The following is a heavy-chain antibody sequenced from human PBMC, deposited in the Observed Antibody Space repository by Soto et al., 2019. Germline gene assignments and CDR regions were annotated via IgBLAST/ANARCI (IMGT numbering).Heavy chain of an antibody. CDR1: GYTFTSYD. CDR3: AREGIAARPELYYYYYYMDV. Sequence: ASVKVSCKASGYTFTSYDINWVRQATGQGLEWMGWMNPNSGNTGYAQKFQGRVTITADKSTSTAYMELSSLRSEDTAVYYCAREGIAARPELYYYYYYMDVWGKGTTVTVSS. V-gene: IGHV1-8*01. D-gene: IGHD6-6*01. CDR2: MNPNSGNT. J-gene: IGHJ6*03.